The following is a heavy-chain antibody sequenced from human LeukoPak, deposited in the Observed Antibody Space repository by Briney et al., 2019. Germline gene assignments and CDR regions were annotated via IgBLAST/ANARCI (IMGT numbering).Heavy chain of an antibody. D-gene: IGHD3-22*01. CDR3: AREDYYFDSSGTHYFDY. Sequence: GGSLRLSCAATGFTFSNSAMSWVRQAPGKGLQWVSTIRGGGGSTYYTDSVKGRFTISRDDSKNTLFLQMNSLRAEDTAVYYCAREDYYFDSSGTHYFDYWGQGTLVTVSS. CDR2: IRGGGGST. CDR1: GFTFSNSA. V-gene: IGHV3-23*01. J-gene: IGHJ4*02.